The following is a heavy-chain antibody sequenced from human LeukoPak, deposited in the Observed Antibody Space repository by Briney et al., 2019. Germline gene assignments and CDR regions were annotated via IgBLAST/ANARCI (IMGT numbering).Heavy chain of an antibody. J-gene: IGHJ4*02. CDR3: ARHHRYEGDY. D-gene: IGHD5-12*01. CDR2: IYYSGST. Sequence: SETLSLTCTVSGGSISSSSYYWGWIRQPLGKGLEWIGSIYYSGSTYYNPSLKSRVTISVDTSKNQFSLKLSSVTAADTAVYYCARHHRYEGDYWGQGTLVTVSS. CDR1: GGSISSSSYY. V-gene: IGHV4-39*01.